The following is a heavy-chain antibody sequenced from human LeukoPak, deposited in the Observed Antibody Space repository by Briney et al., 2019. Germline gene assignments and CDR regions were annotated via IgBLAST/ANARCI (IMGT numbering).Heavy chain of an antibody. V-gene: IGHV4-34*01. Sequence: PSETLSLTCAVYGGSFSGYYWSWIRQPPGKGLEWIGEINHSGSTNYNPSLKSRDTISVDTSKNQFSLKLSSVTAADTAVYYCATGYCSGGSCYRSSRWFDPWGQGTLVTVSS. J-gene: IGHJ5*02. CDR2: INHSGST. D-gene: IGHD2-15*01. CDR3: ATGYCSGGSCYRSSRWFDP. CDR1: GGSFSGYY.